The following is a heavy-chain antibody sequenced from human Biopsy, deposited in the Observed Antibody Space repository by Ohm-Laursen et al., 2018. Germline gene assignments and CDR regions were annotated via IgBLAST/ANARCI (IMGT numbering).Heavy chain of an antibody. J-gene: IGHJ6*02. D-gene: IGHD6-13*01. CDR3: ARVPLPGIGAAYQGRFLYGMDV. V-gene: IGHV4-34*01. CDR1: GGSFNGYF. Sequence: TLSLTCAVYGGSFNGYFWSWIRQPPGKGLEWIGDITQSGSTNYSPSLKSRVTISMDTAKKQFSLSLRSVTAADTAVYYCARVPLPGIGAAYQGRFLYGMDVWGQGTTVSVSS. CDR2: ITQSGST.